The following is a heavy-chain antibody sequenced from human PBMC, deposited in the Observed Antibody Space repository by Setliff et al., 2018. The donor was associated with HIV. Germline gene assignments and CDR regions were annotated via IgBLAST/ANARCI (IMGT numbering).Heavy chain of an antibody. CDR3: ARSYSGPGYAYFDY. Sequence: SETLSLTCTVSGGSISSSNYYWGWIRQPPGKGLQWIGSIYDTGSTYYNPSLKSRVTISVDTSKHQFSLKLSSVTAADTAVYYCARSYSGPGYAYFDYWGQGTLVTVSS. J-gene: IGHJ4*02. CDR1: GGSISSSNYY. CDR2: IYDTGST. V-gene: IGHV4-39*07. D-gene: IGHD3-16*01.